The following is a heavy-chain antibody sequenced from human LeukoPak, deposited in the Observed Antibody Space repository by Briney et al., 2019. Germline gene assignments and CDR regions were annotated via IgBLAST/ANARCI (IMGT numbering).Heavy chain of an antibody. CDR3: ARDESSYYFSALDY. Sequence: ASVTVSCKASGYTFTGYYMHWVRQAPGQGLEWMGWINPNSGGTNYAQKFQGRVTMTRDTSISTAYMELSSLRFDDTAVYYCARDESSYYFSALDYWGQGALVTVSS. CDR1: GYTFTGYY. V-gene: IGHV1-2*02. CDR2: INPNSGGT. D-gene: IGHD2-15*01. J-gene: IGHJ4*02.